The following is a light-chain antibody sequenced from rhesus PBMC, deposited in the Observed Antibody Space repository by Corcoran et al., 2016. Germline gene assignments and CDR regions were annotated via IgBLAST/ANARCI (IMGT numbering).Light chain of an antibody. J-gene: IGKJ2*01. CDR1: QSVSSN. Sequence: EIVMTQSPATLSLSPGERATLSCRASQSVSSNLAWSQQKPGQAPRLLIYDASNGATGIPDRFSGSGSGTDFTLTISSLEPEDVGVYYCQQGSNWPYSFGQGTKVEIK. V-gene: IGKV3-35*01. CDR2: DAS. CDR3: QQGSNWPYS.